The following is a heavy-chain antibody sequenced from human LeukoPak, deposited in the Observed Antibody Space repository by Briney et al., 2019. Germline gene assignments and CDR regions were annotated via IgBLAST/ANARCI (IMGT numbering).Heavy chain of an antibody. D-gene: IGHD3-10*01. J-gene: IGHJ4*02. CDR2: IIPIFGTA. CDR3: ARDLRYYYGSGIGGYFDY. V-gene: IGHV1-69*13. CDR1: GGTFSSYA. Sequence: GASVKVSCKASGGTFSSYAISWVRQAPGQGLEWMGGIIPIFGTANYAQKFQGRVTITADESTSTAYMELSSLRSEDTAVYFCARDLRYYYGSGIGGYFDYWGQGTLVTVSS.